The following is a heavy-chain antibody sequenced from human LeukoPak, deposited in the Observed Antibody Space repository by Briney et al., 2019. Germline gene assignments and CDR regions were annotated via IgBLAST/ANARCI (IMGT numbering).Heavy chain of an antibody. CDR3: AAMVTAIQVFDY. CDR2: IYYSGST. CDR1: GGSISSYY. Sequence: PSETLSLTCTVSGGSISSYYWSWIRQPPGKGLEWIGYIYYSGSTNYNPSLKSRVAISVDTSKNQFSLRLSSVTAADTAVYYCAAMVTAIQVFDYWGQGTLVTVSS. V-gene: IGHV4-59*08. J-gene: IGHJ4*02. D-gene: IGHD2-21*02.